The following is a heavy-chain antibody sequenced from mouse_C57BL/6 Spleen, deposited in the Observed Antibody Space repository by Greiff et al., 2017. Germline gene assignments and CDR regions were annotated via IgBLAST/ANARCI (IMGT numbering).Heavy chain of an antibody. Sequence: VQLQQSGAELVRPGASVTLSCKASGYTFTDYEMHWVKQTPVHGLEWIGAIDPETGGTAYNQKFKGKAILTADKSSSTAYMELRSLTSEDSAVYYCTRPFTTVRDWAWFAYWGQGTLVTVSA. CDR3: TRPFTTVRDWAWFAY. D-gene: IGHD1-1*01. CDR2: IDPETGGT. J-gene: IGHJ3*01. CDR1: GYTFTDYE. V-gene: IGHV1-15*01.